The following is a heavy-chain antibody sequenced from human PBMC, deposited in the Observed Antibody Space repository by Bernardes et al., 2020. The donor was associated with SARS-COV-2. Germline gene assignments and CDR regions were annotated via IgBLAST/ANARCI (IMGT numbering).Heavy chain of an antibody. CDR2: INHSGST. CDR1: GGSFSGYY. Sequence: SKTLSLTCAVYGGSFSGYYWSWIRQPPGKGLEWIGEINHSGSTNYNPSLKSRVTISVDTSKNQFSLKLSSVTAADTAVYYCARESSGSSSYYFDYWGQGTLVTVSS. J-gene: IGHJ4*02. V-gene: IGHV4-34*01. D-gene: IGHD3-10*01. CDR3: ARESSGSSSYYFDY.